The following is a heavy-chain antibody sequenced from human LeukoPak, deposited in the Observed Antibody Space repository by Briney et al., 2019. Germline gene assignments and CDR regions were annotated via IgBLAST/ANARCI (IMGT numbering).Heavy chain of an antibody. CDR2: ISAYNGNT. V-gene: IGHV1-18*01. J-gene: IGHJ6*03. CDR1: GYTFTSYG. Sequence: ASVKVSCKASGYTFTSYGISWVRQAPGQGFEWMGWISAYNGNTNYAQKFQGRVTITADESTSTAYMELSSLRSEDTAVYYCARVPTGLSMVRGVSYYYYMDVWGKGTTVTISS. CDR3: ARVPTGLSMVRGVSYYYYMDV. D-gene: IGHD3-10*01.